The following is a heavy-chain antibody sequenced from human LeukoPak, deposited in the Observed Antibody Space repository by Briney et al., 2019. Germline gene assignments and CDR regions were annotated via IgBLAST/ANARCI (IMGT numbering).Heavy chain of an antibody. CDR1: GYIFINYG. J-gene: IGHJ3*02. CDR2: ISAYNGYT. V-gene: IGHV1-18*01. CDR3: ARDGYCSSSSCYPFEALDI. Sequence: GASVKVSCKASGYIFINYGITWVRQAPGQGLEWMGRISAYNGYTNYAQKFQGRVTMTTDTSTRTAYMELRRLRSDDTAPYFCARDGYCSSSSCYPFEALDIWGQGTMVTVSS. D-gene: IGHD2-2*01.